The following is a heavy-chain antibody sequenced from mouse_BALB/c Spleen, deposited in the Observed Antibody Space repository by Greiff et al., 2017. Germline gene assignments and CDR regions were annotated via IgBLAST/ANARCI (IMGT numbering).Heavy chain of an antibody. CDR1: GFTFSSYG. J-gene: IGHJ4*01. D-gene: IGHD2-14*01. CDR2: INSNGGST. V-gene: IGHV5-6-3*01. CDR3: ARVGYLAMDY. Sequence: EVKLMESGGGLVQPGGSLKLSCAASGFTFSSYGMSWVRQTPDKRLELVATINSNGGSTYYPDSVKGRFTISRDNAKNTLYLQMSSLKSEDTAMYYCARVGYLAMDYWGQGTSVTVSS.